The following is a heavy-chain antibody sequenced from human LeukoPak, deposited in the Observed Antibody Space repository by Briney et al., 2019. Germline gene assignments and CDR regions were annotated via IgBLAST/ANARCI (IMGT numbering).Heavy chain of an antibody. CDR3: AKSPITMVRGVTSDY. Sequence: GGSLRLSCAASGFTFSSYSMNWVRQAPGKGLEWVSYISSSSSTIYYADSVKGRFTISRDNAKNSLYLQMNSLRAEDTAVYYCAKSPITMVRGVTSDYWGQGTLVTVSS. V-gene: IGHV3-48*01. CDR1: GFTFSSYS. D-gene: IGHD3-10*01. CDR2: ISSSSSTI. J-gene: IGHJ4*02.